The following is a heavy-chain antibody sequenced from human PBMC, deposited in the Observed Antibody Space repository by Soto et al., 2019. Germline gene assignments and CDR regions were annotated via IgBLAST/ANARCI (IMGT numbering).Heavy chain of an antibody. CDR1: GGSISGGDYY. V-gene: IGHV4-30-4*01. Sequence: QVQLQGSGPGLVKPSETLSLTCTVSGGSISGGDYYWTWIRQSPGKGLEWIGNIYYTGTTYYNPSLKSPDTISVETSNYHFSLSLNSVTATYTAVYYCARGMGMIRRHDSWGQGTLVIIST. D-gene: IGHD3-22*01. J-gene: IGHJ4*02. CDR2: IYYTGTT. CDR3: ARGMGMIRRHDS.